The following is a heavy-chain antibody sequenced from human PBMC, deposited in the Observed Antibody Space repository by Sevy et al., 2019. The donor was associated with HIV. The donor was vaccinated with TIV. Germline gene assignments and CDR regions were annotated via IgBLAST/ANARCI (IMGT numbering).Heavy chain of an antibody. CDR3: ACYAIDVFYV. J-gene: IGHJ3*01. CDR1: GYTFIGYY. CDR2: INPHSGGT. V-gene: IGHV1-2*06. Sequence: ASVKASCQASGYTFIGYYIHWVRQAPGQGLEWMGRINPHSGGTNYAQKFQGRVTMTRDTSISTAYMELSRVRSDDTAVYYCACYAIDVFYVWGQGTMVTVSS. D-gene: IGHD3-16*01.